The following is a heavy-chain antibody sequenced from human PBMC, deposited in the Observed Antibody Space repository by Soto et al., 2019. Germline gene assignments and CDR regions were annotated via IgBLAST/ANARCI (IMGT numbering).Heavy chain of an antibody. Sequence: EVQVLDSGGGLVQPGGSQRLSCEASGFTFSNYAMSWVRQAPGKGLEWVSTISATGSTLYADSVKGRFTISRDNSKNTVYLQMNFLRAEDTAVNYCAKVSNKWAVAQRGYFDYWGQGTLVTVSS. J-gene: IGHJ4*02. CDR1: GFTFSNYA. V-gene: IGHV3-23*01. CDR3: AKVSNKWAVAQRGYFDY. D-gene: IGHD6-19*01. CDR2: ISATGST.